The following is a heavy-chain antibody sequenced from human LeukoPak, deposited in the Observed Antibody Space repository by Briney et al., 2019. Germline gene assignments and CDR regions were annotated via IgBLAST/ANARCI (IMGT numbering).Heavy chain of an antibody. J-gene: IGHJ4*02. CDR2: IHSSGNYI. CDR1: ASGDDFTSHS. Sequence: NPGGSLRLSCRASASGDDFTSHSMNWVRQAPGQGLEWISYIHSSGNYIFDAASVKGRFTVSRDNARNSLYLQMNSLRVEDTAMYYCAREWNSRATLGYWGQGTLVTVSS. CDR3: AREWNSRATLGY. D-gene: IGHD1-1*01. V-gene: IGHV3-21*05.